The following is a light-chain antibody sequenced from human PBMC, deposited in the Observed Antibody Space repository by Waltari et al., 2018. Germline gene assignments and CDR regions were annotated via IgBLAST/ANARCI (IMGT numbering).Light chain of an antibody. CDR3: MQSLQALWT. V-gene: IGKV2-28*01. CDR1: QSLLHRNGNNY. J-gene: IGKJ1*01. Sequence: DIVVTQSPLSLSVTPGEPASISCRSSQSLLHRNGNNYLDWDLQKPGQSPQLLIYLGSNRASGVPDKFSGSGSGTDFTLKISRVEAEDVGVYYCMQSLQALWTFGQGTKVEIK. CDR2: LGS.